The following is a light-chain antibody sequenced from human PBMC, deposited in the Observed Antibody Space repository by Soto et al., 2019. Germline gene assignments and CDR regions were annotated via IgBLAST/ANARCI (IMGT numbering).Light chain of an antibody. CDR1: SSDVGSYNL. Sequence: QSVLTQPASVSGSPGQSITISCTGTSSDVGSYNLVSWYQQHPGKAPKLMIYEGSKRPSGVSNRFSGSKSGNTASLTISGLQAEDEADYYCCSFSGVFGTGTKVTVL. V-gene: IGLV2-23*01. CDR3: CSFSGV. CDR2: EGS. J-gene: IGLJ1*01.